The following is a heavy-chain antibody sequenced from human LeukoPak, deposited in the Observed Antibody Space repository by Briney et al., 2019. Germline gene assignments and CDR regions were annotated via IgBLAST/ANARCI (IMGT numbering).Heavy chain of an antibody. J-gene: IGHJ4*02. V-gene: IGHV3-23*01. CDR2: ISGSGGST. CDR3: AKLSSITMIVVVIPYYFDY. Sequence: QPGGSLRLSCAASGFTFSSYAMSWVRQAPGKGLEWVSAISGSGGSTYYADSVKGRFTISRDNSKNTLYLQMNSLRAEDTAVYYCAKLSSITMIVVVIPYYFDYWGQGTLVTVSS. CDR1: GFTFSSYA. D-gene: IGHD3-22*01.